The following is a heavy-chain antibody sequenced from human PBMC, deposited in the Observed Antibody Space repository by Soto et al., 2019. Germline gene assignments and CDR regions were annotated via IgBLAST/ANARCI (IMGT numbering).Heavy chain of an antibody. J-gene: IGHJ5*02. V-gene: IGHV3-30*18. CDR3: AKDWGSSGWYNGFDP. D-gene: IGHD6-13*01. Sequence: QVQLVESGGGMVQSGRSLRLSCAASGFTFSTSGMHWIRQAPGKGLEWVAMISHDGGATYYVDSVKGRFTISRDTDKNTLHLQMDSLRPEDTATYYCAKDWGSSGWYNGFDPWGQGTLVTVSS. CDR1: GFTFSTSG. CDR2: ISHDGGAT.